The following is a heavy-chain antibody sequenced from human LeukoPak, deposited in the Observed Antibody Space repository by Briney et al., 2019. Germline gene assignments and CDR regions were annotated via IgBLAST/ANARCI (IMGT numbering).Heavy chain of an antibody. V-gene: IGHV3-23*02. D-gene: IGHD2-15*01. CDR3: AKTQGYYDA. CDR1: GFTFSNYA. CDR2: IYGSDDKT. Sequence: TGGSLRLSCVASGFTFSNYAMSWVRQAPGKGLELVSGIYGSDDKTVYGDAVKGRLTISRDNSKNTLYRQMNSLRADDTAVYYCAKTQGYYDAWGQGALVTVSS. J-gene: IGHJ5*02.